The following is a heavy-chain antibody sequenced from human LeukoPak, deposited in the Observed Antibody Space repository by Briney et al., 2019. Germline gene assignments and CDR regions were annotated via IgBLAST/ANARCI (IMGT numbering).Heavy chain of an antibody. J-gene: IGHJ4*02. Sequence: GGSLRLSCAASGFTFSSYEMNWVRQAPGKGLEWVSYISSSGSTIYYADSVKGRLTISRDNAKNSLYLQMNSLRAEDTAVYYCARDSGSYLTFDYWGQGTLVTVSS. D-gene: IGHD1-26*01. CDR2: ISSSGSTI. V-gene: IGHV3-48*03. CDR1: GFTFSSYE. CDR3: ARDSGSYLTFDY.